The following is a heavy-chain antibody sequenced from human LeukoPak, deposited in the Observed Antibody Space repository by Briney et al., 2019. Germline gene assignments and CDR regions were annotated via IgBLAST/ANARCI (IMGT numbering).Heavy chain of an antibody. V-gene: IGHV3-33*01. CDR2: IWYDGSNK. D-gene: IGHD6-13*01. CDR1: GFTFSSYG. J-gene: IGHJ6*02. Sequence: PGGSLRLSCAASGFTFSSYGMHWVRQAPGKGLEWVAVIWYDGSNKYYADSVKGRFTISRDNSKNTLYLQMNSLRAEDTAVYYCARGEDSSSWYWGTYYYYGMDVWGQGTTVTVSS. CDR3: ARGEDSSSWYWGTYYYYGMDV.